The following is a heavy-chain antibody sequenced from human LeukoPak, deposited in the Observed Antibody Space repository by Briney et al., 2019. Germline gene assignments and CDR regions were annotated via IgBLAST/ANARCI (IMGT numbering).Heavy chain of an antibody. D-gene: IGHD3-10*01. CDR2: IIPILGIA. J-gene: IGHJ4*02. V-gene: IGHV1-69*04. Sequence: ASVKVSCKASGGTFSSYAISWVRQAPGQGLEWMGRIIPILGIANYAQKFQGRVTITADKSTSTAYMELSSLRSEDTAVYYCARVNYGSGSYHAYWGQGTLVTVSS. CDR3: ARVNYGSGSYHAY. CDR1: GGTFSSYA.